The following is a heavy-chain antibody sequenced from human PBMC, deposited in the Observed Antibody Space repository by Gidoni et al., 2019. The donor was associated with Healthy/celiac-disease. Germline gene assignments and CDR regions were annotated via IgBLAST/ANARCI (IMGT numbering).Heavy chain of an antibody. J-gene: IGHJ4*02. V-gene: IGHV4-39*01. CDR1: GGSISSSSYY. Sequence: QLQLQESGPGLVKPSATLSLTCTVSGGSISSSSYYWGWIRQPPGKGLEWIGSIYYSGSTYYNPSLKSRVTISVDTSKNQFSLKLSSVTAADTAVYYCARNGGYTIWWEYWGQGTLVTVSS. CDR2: IYYSGST. CDR3: ARNGGYTIWWEY. D-gene: IGHD5-12*01.